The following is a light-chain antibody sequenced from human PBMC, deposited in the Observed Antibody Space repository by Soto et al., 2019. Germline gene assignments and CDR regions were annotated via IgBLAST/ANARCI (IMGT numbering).Light chain of an antibody. Sequence: EIVLTQSPATLSSFPGDRVTLSCRASQYINTRLAWYQHRPGQAPRLLISPTSIRAAGIPARFSASGTGTDFTLTISDVQPEDFAVYYCHQRQSWPRTFGQGTKVDIK. CDR3: HQRQSWPRT. CDR1: QYINTR. J-gene: IGKJ1*01. CDR2: PTS. V-gene: IGKV3-11*01.